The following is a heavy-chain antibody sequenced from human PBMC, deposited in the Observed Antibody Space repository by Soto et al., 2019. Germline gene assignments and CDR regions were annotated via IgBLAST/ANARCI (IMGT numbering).Heavy chain of an antibody. Sequence: SETLSLTCDVSGGSISSSNWWSWVRQPPGKGLEWIGEIYHSGSTNYNPSLKSRVTISVDKSRNHFSLKLSSVTAADTAVYYCARRPTTVTDKNFDYWGQGTLVTVSS. V-gene: IGHV4-4*02. CDR1: GGSISSSNW. CDR3: ARRPTTVTDKNFDY. J-gene: IGHJ4*02. CDR2: IYHSGST. D-gene: IGHD4-17*01.